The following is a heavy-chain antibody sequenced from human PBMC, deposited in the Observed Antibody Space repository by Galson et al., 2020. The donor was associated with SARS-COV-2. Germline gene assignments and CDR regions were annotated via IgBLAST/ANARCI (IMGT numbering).Heavy chain of an antibody. D-gene: IGHD3-16*01. J-gene: IGHJ4*02. CDR1: GYSISSGYY. Sequence: SETLSLTCTVSGYSISSGYYWGWIRQPPGKGLEWIGSIYHSGSTYYNPSLKSRVTISVDTSKNQFSLKLSSVTAADTAVYYCARAGWGSDLTPDYWGQGTLVTVSS. V-gene: IGHV4-38-2*02. CDR2: IYHSGST. CDR3: ARAGWGSDLTPDY.